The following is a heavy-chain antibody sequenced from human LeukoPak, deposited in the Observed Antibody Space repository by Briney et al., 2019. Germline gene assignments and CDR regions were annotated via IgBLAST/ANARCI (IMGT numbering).Heavy chain of an antibody. CDR1: GFTFSSYV. J-gene: IGHJ4*02. CDR3: AKPARTDYADY. V-gene: IGHV3-23*01. CDR2: INGIGGST. D-gene: IGHD1-14*01. Sequence: GGSLRLSCAASGFTFSSYVMHWVRQAPGKGLEWVSSINGIGGSTYYADSVKGRFTISRDNSKNTLYLQMNSLRAEDTAVYYCAKPARTDYADYWGQGTLVTVSS.